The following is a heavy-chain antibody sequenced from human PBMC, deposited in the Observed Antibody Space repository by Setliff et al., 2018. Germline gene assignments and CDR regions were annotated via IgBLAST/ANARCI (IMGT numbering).Heavy chain of an antibody. V-gene: IGHV1-69*01. J-gene: IGHJ4*02. CDR2: IIPIFGSA. CDR3: ARGSVEYSRGWYYFDY. CDR1: GGTFNSYA. D-gene: IGHD6-19*01. Sequence: PGPQVKVSCKASGGTFNSYAISWVRQAPGQGLEWMGGIIPIFGSANYARKFQGRVTVTADESTSTAYMELSSLRSEDTAVYYCARGSVEYSRGWYYFDYWAQGTLVTVSS.